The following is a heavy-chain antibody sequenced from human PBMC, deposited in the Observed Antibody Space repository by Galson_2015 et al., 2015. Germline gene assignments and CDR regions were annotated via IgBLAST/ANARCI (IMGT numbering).Heavy chain of an antibody. Sequence: SVKVSCKASGYTFTSYYMHWVRQAPGQGLEWMGIINPSGGSTSYARKFQGRVTMTRDTSTSTVYMELSSLRSEDTAVYYCARGGWDIEVFVMDWGQGTLVTVSS. CDR3: ARGGWDIEVFVMD. V-gene: IGHV1-46*01. CDR1: GYTFTSYY. D-gene: IGHD5-12*01. J-gene: IGHJ4*02. CDR2: INPSGGST.